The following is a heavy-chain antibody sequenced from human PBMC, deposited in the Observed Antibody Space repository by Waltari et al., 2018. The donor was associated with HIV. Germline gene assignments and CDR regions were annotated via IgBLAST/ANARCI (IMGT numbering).Heavy chain of an antibody. CDR1: GPTFSNVW. V-gene: IGHV3-15*01. D-gene: IGHD3-10*01. Sequence: EVQVVESGGGLVKPGGSLTLSCTVSGPTFSNVWMIWVRQAPGKGLEWIGRIKSKAEGGTIDYGTPVKGRFTISRDDSKDTVYLQMNNLETEDTALYYCTTWQGGSYWGRGTLVTVSS. CDR2: IKSKAEGGTI. CDR3: TTWQGGSY. J-gene: IGHJ4*02.